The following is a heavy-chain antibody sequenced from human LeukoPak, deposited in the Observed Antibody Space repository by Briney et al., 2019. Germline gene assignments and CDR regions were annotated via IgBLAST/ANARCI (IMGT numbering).Heavy chain of an antibody. CDR3: ARQVGFCSDSTCYFGY. CDR1: GFTFSSFG. D-gene: IGHD3-22*01. Sequence: GGSLRLSCAASGFTFSSFGMNWVRQAPGKGLEWVSYISSSSSTMYYADSVKGRFTISRDNAKNSLFLQMSSLRADDTAIYYCARQVGFCSDSTCYFGYWGQGALVTVSS. CDR2: ISSSSSTM. J-gene: IGHJ4*02. V-gene: IGHV3-48*01.